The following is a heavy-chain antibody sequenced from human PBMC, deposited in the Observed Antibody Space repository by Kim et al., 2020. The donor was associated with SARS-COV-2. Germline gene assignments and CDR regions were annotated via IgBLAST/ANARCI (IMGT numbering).Heavy chain of an antibody. CDR1: GGSISSGDYY. CDR3: ARSQGFLEWLSKYYYYYYMDV. D-gene: IGHD3-3*01. CDR2: IYYSGST. J-gene: IGHJ6*03. Sequence: SETLSLTCTFSGGSISSGDYYWSWIRQPPGKGLEWIGYIYYSGSTYYNPSLKSRVTISVDTSKNQFSLKLSSVTAADTAVYYCARSQGFLEWLSKYYYYYYMDVWGKGTTVTVSS. V-gene: IGHV4-30-4*01.